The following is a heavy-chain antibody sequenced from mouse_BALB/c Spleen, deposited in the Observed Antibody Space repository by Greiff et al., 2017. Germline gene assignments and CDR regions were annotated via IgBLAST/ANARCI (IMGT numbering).Heavy chain of an antibody. D-gene: IGHD2-4*01. V-gene: IGHV1S135*01. CDR3: NGVITSPWFAY. J-gene: IGHJ3*01. CDR1: GYAFTSYN. Sequence: LVESGPELVKPGASVKVSCKASGYAFTSYNMYWVKQSHGKSLEWIGYIDPYNGGTSYNQKFKGKATLTVDKSSSTAYMHLNSLTSEDSAVYYCNGVITSPWFAYWGQGTLVTVSA. CDR2: IDPYNGGT.